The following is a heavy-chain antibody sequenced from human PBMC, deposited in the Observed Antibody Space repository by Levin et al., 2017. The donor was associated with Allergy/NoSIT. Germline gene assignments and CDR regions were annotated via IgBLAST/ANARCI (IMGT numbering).Heavy chain of an antibody. CDR1: GGTFSSYA. J-gene: IGHJ6*03. CDR3: ARDALRYFDWLSGDTHYYYYYMDV. Sequence: ASVKVSCKASGGTFSSYAISWVRQAPGQGLEWMGGIIPIFGTANYAQKFQGRVTITADKSTSTAYMELSSLRSEDTAVYYCARDALRYFDWLSGDTHYYYYYMDVWGKGTTVTVSS. D-gene: IGHD3-9*01. CDR2: IIPIFGTA. V-gene: IGHV1-69*06.